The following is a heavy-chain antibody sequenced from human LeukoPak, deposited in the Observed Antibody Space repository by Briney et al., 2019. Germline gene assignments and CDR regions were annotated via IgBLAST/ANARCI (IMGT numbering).Heavy chain of an antibody. CDR3: ASRYYDSSGYYPWGLEY. CDR1: GGSIRSYY. V-gene: IGHV4-59*08. J-gene: IGHJ4*02. Sequence: PSETLSLTCSVSGGSIRSYYWSWIRQPPGKGLEWIGYIYYSGSTNYNPSLKSRVTISVDTSKNQFSLKLSSVTAADTAVYYCASRYYDSSGYYPWGLEYWGQGTLVTVSS. CDR2: IYYSGST. D-gene: IGHD3-22*01.